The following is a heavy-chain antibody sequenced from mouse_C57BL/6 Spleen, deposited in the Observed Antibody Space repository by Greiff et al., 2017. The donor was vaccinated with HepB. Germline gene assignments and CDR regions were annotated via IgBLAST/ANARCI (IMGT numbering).Heavy chain of an antibody. J-gene: IGHJ4*01. CDR2: IYPGDGDT. CDR1: GYAFSSYW. D-gene: IGHD1-1*01. Sequence: VQLQQSGAELVKPGASVKISCKASGYAFSSYWMNWVKQRPGKGLEWIGQIYPGDGDTNYNGKFKGKATLTADKSSSTAYMQLSSLTSEDSAVYFCARGAGLYGSSLYYAMDYWGQGTSVTVSS. V-gene: IGHV1-80*01. CDR3: ARGAGLYGSSLYYAMDY.